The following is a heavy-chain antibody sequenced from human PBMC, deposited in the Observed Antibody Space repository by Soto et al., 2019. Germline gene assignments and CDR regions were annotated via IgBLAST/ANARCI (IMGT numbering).Heavy chain of an antibody. CDR3: ARGFDSGRYSPTPI. D-gene: IGHD3-22*01. CDR2: IWFDGSNK. J-gene: IGHJ4*02. Sequence: LRLSCAASGFTFNDYAMHWVRQAPGKGLEWVAVIWFDGSNKYYADSVKGRFTISRENFKNTLYLQMSSLRAEDTAVYYCARGFDSGRYSPTPIWGPGTLVNVSS. V-gene: IGHV3-33*01. CDR1: GFTFNDYA.